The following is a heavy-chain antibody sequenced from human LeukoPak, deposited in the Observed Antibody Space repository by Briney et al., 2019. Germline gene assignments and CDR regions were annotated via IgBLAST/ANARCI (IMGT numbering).Heavy chain of an antibody. D-gene: IGHD1-26*01. V-gene: IGHV1-2*02. J-gene: IGHJ6*02. CDR1: GYTFTGYY. CDR2: INPNSGGT. Sequence: AASVKVSCKASGYTFTGYYMHWVRQAPGQGLEWMGWINPNSGGTNYAQKFQGRVTMTRDTSISTAYMELRRLRSDDTAVYYCARDRGMILRRSYYYYYGMDVWGQGTTVTVSS. CDR3: ARDRGMILRRSYYYYYGMDV.